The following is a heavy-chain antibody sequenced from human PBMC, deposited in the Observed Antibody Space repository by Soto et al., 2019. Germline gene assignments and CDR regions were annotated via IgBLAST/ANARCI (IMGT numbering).Heavy chain of an antibody. D-gene: IGHD3-22*01. CDR3: AKDYYYDSSGPDY. CDR2: ISWNSGSI. V-gene: IGHV3-9*01. CDR1: GFTFDDYS. J-gene: IGHJ4*02. Sequence: LRLSCAASGFTFDDYSMHWVRQAPGKGLEWVSGISWNSGSIGYADSVKGRFTISRDNAKNSLYLQMNSLRAEDTALYYCAKDYYYDSSGPDYWGQGTLVTVSS.